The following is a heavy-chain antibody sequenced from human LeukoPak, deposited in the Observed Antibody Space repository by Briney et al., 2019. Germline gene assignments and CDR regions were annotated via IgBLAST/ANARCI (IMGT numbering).Heavy chain of an antibody. Sequence: PSETLSLTCTVSGGSISSYYWSWIRQPPGKGLEWIGYIYYSVITNYNSSLKSRVTMSVDTSKNQFSLKLSSVTAADTAVYYCARARITMVRGASRRENWFDPWGQGTLVTVSS. V-gene: IGHV4-59*01. CDR3: ARARITMVRGASRRENWFDP. J-gene: IGHJ5*02. CDR2: IYYSVIT. CDR1: GGSISSYY. D-gene: IGHD3-10*01.